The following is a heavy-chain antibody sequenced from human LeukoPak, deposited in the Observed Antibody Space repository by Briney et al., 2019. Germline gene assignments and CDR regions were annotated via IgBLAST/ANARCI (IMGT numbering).Heavy chain of an antibody. J-gene: IGHJ4*02. CDR2: ISHSGST. CDR1: GASLSGYY. CDR3: ARNGWGSGSYWFY. Sequence: SETLSLTCEVSGASLSGYYWSWIRQAPGKGLEWIGEISHSGSTNYNPSLKSRVTVSAHTSKNQFSLKLSSVIGADTAVYFCARNGWGSGSYWFYWGQGTLVTVSA. V-gene: IGHV4-34*01. D-gene: IGHD3-10*01.